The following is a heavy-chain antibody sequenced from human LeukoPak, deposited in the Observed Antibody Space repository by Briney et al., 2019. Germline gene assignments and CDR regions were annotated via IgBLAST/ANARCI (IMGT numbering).Heavy chain of an antibody. Sequence: ASVKVSCKASGYTFTGYYMHWVRQAPGQGLEWMGWINPNSGGTNYAQKFQGRVTMTRDTSISTAYMELSRLRSDDTAVYYCASPYQLLFESAFDIWGLGTMVTVSS. CDR1: GYTFTGYY. CDR3: ASPYQLLFESAFDI. D-gene: IGHD2-2*01. V-gene: IGHV1-2*02. J-gene: IGHJ3*02. CDR2: INPNSGGT.